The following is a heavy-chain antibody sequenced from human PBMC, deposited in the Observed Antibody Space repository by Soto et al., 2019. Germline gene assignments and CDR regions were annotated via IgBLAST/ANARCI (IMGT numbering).Heavy chain of an antibody. D-gene: IGHD3-3*01. V-gene: IGHV3-15*01. CDR3: APVWRGYSAETHV. J-gene: IGHJ6*04. Sequence: EVQLVESGGGSVKPGGSLRLSCAASGFSFSNAWMSWVRQGPGKGLEWVGRIKSQTDGGTIDYAAPVKGRFTISRDESENTLYLQMNSLKTEDTAVYYCAPVWRGYSAETHVWGKGTTVAVSS. CDR1: GFSFSNAW. CDR2: IKSQTDGGTI.